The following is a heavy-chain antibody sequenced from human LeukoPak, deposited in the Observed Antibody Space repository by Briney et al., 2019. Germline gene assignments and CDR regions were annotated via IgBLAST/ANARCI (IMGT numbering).Heavy chain of an antibody. Sequence: HPGGSLRLSCAASGFTFSSYAMSWVRQAPGKGLEWVSAISGSGGSTYYADSVKGRFTISRDNSKNTLYLQMNTLRADDTAVYYCAKGCGGDCYGYIDYWGQGTLVTVSS. CDR1: GFTFSSYA. CDR2: ISGSGGST. V-gene: IGHV3-23*01. J-gene: IGHJ4*02. D-gene: IGHD2-21*02. CDR3: AKGCGGDCYGYIDY.